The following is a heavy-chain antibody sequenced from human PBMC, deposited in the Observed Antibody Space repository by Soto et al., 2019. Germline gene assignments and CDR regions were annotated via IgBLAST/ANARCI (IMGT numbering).Heavy chain of an antibody. Sequence: ASVKVSCKASGYTFTSYDINWVRQATGQGLEWMGWMNPNSGNTGYAQKFQGRVTMTRNTSISTAYMELSSLRSEDTAVYYCARGPTYDFWSGYYRAHPSLFDPMGPGNPGHRLL. CDR2: MNPNSGNT. CDR1: GYTFTSYD. CDR3: ARGPTYDFWSGYYRAHPSLFDP. D-gene: IGHD3-3*01. J-gene: IGHJ5*02. V-gene: IGHV1-8*01.